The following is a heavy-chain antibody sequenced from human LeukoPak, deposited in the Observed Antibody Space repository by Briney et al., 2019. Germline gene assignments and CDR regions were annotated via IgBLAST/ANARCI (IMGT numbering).Heavy chain of an antibody. Sequence: GGSLRLSCVASGFEFSIHDMSWGRQAPGKGPEWVSSISGSGTDTYYTDSVEGRFTISRDTSKNPLYMQMNNLRVEDTAVYYCVKGFHFDWWGQGTLVTVSS. J-gene: IGHJ4*02. CDR2: ISGSGTDT. CDR1: GFEFSIHD. CDR3: VKGFHFDW. V-gene: IGHV3-23*01.